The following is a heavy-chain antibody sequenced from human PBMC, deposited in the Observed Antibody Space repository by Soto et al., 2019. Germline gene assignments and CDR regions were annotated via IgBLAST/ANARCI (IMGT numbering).Heavy chain of an antibody. CDR2: IYYSGST. V-gene: IGHV4-30-4*01. D-gene: IGHD2-2*02. J-gene: IGHJ6*02. Sequence: PSETLSLTCTVSGGSISSGDYYWSWIRQPPGKGLEWIGYIYYSGSTYYNPSRKTRVTISVDTSKNQFSLKLSSVTASDTAVYYCARGGDCSSTSCYTWAYYYVMDVWGQGTTVTVSS. CDR3: ARGGDCSSTSCYTWAYYYVMDV. CDR1: GGSISSGDYY.